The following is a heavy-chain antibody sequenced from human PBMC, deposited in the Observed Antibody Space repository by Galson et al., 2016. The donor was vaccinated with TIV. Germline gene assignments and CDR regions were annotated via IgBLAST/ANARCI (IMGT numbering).Heavy chain of an antibody. Sequence: SLRLSCAASGLSVSINYMTWVRQAPGKGLEWVSLISDGGKTYYPDSVKGRFTISRDNSKNTLYLQMNRLRVEDTAVYYCARDRIVDATYYYYYLGMDVWGQGTAVTVSS. CDR2: ISDGGKT. D-gene: IGHD1-26*01. CDR3: ARDRIVDATYYYYYLGMDV. J-gene: IGHJ6*02. CDR1: GLSVSINY. V-gene: IGHV3-53*05.